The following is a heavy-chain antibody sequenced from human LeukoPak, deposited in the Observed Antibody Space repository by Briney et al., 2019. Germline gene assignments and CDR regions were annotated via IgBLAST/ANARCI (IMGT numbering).Heavy chain of an antibody. CDR2: MNPNSGNT. CDR3: GRAITGTTLYYYYYMDV. Sequence: ASVKVSCKASGYTFTSYDINWVRQATGQGLEWMGWMNPNSGNTGYAQKFQGRVTITGNTSISTAYMELSSLRSEDTAVYYCGRAITGTTLYYYYYMDVWGKGTTVTVSS. V-gene: IGHV1-8*03. J-gene: IGHJ6*03. CDR1: GYTFTSYD. D-gene: IGHD1-7*01.